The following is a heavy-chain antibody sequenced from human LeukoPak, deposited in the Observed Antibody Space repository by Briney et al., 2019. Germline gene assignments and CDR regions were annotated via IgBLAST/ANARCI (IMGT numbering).Heavy chain of an antibody. CDR1: GFTFSTYW. J-gene: IGHJ4*02. V-gene: IGHV3-74*01. Sequence: PGGSLRLSCAASGFTFSTYWMHWVRQAPGKGLMWVSRINSDGSSTSYPDSVKGRFTISRDNAKNTLYLQMSSLRADDTALYYCARDRDGYNSFDYWGQGTLVTVSS. CDR3: ARDRDGYNSFDY. CDR2: INSDGSST. D-gene: IGHD5-24*01.